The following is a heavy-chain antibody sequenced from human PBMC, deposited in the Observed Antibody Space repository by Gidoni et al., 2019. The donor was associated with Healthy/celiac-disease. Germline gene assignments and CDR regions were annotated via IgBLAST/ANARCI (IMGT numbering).Heavy chain of an antibody. V-gene: IGHV3-33*01. CDR2: IWYDGSNK. CDR3: ARDATGAYSSRPLDAFDI. J-gene: IGHJ3*02. Sequence: QVQLVESGGGVVQPGRSLRLSCAASGFTFSSYGMHWVRQAPGKGLEWVAVIWYDGSNKYYADSVKGRFTISRDNSKNTLYLQMNSLRAEDTAVYYCARDATGAYSSRPLDAFDIWGQGTMVTVSS. CDR1: GFTFSSYG. D-gene: IGHD6-19*01.